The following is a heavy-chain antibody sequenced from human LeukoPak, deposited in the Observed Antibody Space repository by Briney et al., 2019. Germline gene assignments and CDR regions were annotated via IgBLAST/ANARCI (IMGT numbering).Heavy chain of an antibody. J-gene: IGHJ4*02. V-gene: IGHV5-51*01. Sequence: GESLKISCKGSGYSFTSYWIGWVRQMPGKGLEWMGIIYPGDSDTRYSPSFQGQVAISADKSISTAYLQWSGLKASDTAMYYCARLPHYYGSGSYPYYFDYWGQGTLVTVSS. CDR3: ARLPHYYGSGSYPYYFDY. CDR2: IYPGDSDT. D-gene: IGHD3-10*01. CDR1: GYSFTSYW.